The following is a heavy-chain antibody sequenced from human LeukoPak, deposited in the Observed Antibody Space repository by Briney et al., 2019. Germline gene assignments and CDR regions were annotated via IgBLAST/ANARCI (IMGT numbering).Heavy chain of an antibody. CDR1: GFTFSTYW. CDR2: ISSDGTDT. D-gene: IGHD2-2*01. J-gene: IGHJ4*02. V-gene: IGHV3-74*01. CDR3: ARWGPYCSSASCYGLGY. Sequence: GSLRLSCAASGFTFSTYWMHWVRQAPGKGLVWVSRISSDGTDTGYADSVKGRFTISRDNAKNTVYLQMNSLRAEDTAVYYCARWGPYCSSASCYGLGYWGQGTLVTVSS.